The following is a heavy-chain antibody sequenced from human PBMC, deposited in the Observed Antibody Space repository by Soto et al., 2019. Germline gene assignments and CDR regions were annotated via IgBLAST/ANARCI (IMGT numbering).Heavy chain of an antibody. Sequence: QVQLQQSGPGLVKPSQTLSLTCAISGDSVSSNSAAWNWIRQSPSRGLEWLGRTYYRSKWYNDYAVSVKSRIPINPDTSKNQCSLQLNSVTPEVTAVYYCARVGGSSYCCAFDIWGQGTMVTVSS. J-gene: IGHJ3*02. CDR3: ARVGGSSYCCAFDI. CDR1: GDSVSSNSAA. D-gene: IGHD6-6*01. V-gene: IGHV6-1*01. CDR2: TYYRSKWYN.